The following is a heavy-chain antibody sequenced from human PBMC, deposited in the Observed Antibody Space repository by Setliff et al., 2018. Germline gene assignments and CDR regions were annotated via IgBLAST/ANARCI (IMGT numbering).Heavy chain of an antibody. CDR3: ARSPANGGHDAFDV. CDR1: TFTLGTYS. CDR2: ISPYSDYI. D-gene: IGHD6-25*01. V-gene: IGHV3-21*06. J-gene: IGHJ3*01. Sequence: NPGGSLRLSCAASTFTLGTYSMHWVRQAPGEGLAWVSSISPYSDYIYYADSVKGRFTISRDNAKNSLYLQMNSLGAEDTAVYFCARSPANGGHDAFDVWGQGTMVTVSS.